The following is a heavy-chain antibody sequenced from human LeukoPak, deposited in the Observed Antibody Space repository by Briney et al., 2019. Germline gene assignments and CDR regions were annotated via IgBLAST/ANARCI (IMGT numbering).Heavy chain of an antibody. V-gene: IGHV4-38-2*02. CDR3: ARGYYYDSSGPFDY. CDR1: GYSISSGYY. D-gene: IGHD3-22*01. Sequence: NPSETLSLTCTVSGYSISSGYYWGWIRQPPGKGLEWIGNIYHSGSTYYNPSLKSRVTISVDTSKNQVSLKLSSVTAADTAVYYCARGYYYDSSGPFDYWGQGTLVTVSS. CDR2: IYHSGST. J-gene: IGHJ4*02.